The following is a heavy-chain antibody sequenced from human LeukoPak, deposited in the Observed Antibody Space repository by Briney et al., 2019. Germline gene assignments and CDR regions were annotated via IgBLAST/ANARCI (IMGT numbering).Heavy chain of an antibody. CDR2: ITSTSSTI. D-gene: IGHD3-10*01. J-gene: IGHJ4*02. V-gene: IGHV3-48*02. CDR3: ARGNYYGSGSLEY. CDR1: GFTFSSYS. Sequence: GGSLRLSCAGSGFTFSSYSMNWVRQAPGKGLEWVSYITSTSSTIDSADSVKGRFTISRDNAKNSLYLPMNSLRDEDTAVYYCARGNYYGSGSLEYWGQGTLVTVSS.